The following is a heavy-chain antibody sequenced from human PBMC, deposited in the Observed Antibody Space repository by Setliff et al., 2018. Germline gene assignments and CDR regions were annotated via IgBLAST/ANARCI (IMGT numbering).Heavy chain of an antibody. CDR2: IYYSGST. D-gene: IGHD3-22*01. CDR1: GSSFSSYY. CDR3: ASLPYYDSSGYSLSYY. V-gene: IGHV4-39*01. Sequence: SETLSLTCTVSGSSFSSYYWGWIRQPPGKGLEWIGSIYYSGSTYYNPSLKSRVTISVDTSKNQFSLKLSSVTAADTAVYYCASLPYYDSSGYSLSYYWGQGTLVTVSS. J-gene: IGHJ4*02.